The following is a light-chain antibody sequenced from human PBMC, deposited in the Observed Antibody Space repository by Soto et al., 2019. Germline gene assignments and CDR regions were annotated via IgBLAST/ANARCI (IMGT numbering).Light chain of an antibody. CDR3: QQYGSSPPYT. CDR2: GAS. Sequence: EIVLTQSPGTLSLSPGERATLSCRASQSVSSSYLAWYQQKPGQAPRLLIYGASGRATGIPDRFSGSGSGTDFTLTISRLEPEDFAVYYCQQYGSSPPYTFGQGTKLEFK. V-gene: IGKV3-20*01. J-gene: IGKJ2*01. CDR1: QSVSSSY.